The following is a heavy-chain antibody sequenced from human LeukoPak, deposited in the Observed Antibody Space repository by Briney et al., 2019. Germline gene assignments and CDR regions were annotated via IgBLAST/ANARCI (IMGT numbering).Heavy chain of an antibody. Sequence: SVKVSCKASGGTFSSYAISWVRQAPGQGLEWMGRIIPILGIANYAQKFQGRVTITADKSTSTAYMELSSLRSEDTAVYYCASRAVAGGSYYFDYWGQGTLVTVSS. J-gene: IGHJ4*02. V-gene: IGHV1-69*04. CDR1: GGTFSSYA. CDR2: IIPILGIA. CDR3: ASRAVAGGSYYFDY. D-gene: IGHD6-19*01.